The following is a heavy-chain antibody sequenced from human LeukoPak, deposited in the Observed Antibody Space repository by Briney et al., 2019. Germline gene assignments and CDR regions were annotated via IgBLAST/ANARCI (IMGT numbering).Heavy chain of an antibody. V-gene: IGHV1-2*02. CDR1: GYTFTCYY. CDR2: INPNSGGT. D-gene: IGHD5-18*01. J-gene: IGHJ4*02. Sequence: ASVKVSCKASGYTFTCYYMHWVRQAPGQGLEWMGWINPNSGGTNYAQKFQGRVTMTRDTSISTAYMELSRLRSDDTAVYYCARVCGGTLNGYSYGSPFDYWGQGTLVTVSS. CDR3: ARVCGGTLNGYSYGSPFDY.